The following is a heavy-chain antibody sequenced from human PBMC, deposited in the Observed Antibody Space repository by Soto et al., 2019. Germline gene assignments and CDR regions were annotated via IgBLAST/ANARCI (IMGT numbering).Heavy chain of an antibody. CDR2: IIPVFGTP. V-gene: IGHV1-69*12. CDR3: ARDREAALAGRAYLQH. J-gene: IGHJ1*01. D-gene: IGHD6-19*01. CDR1: GATFSNYV. Sequence: QVQLVQSGAEVKAPGSSVKVSCKASGATFSNYVISWVRQAPGQGLEWMGGIIPVFGTPDYAPKFKGRVSITADESTSKVFMELSSLRSDDTAVYYCARDREAALAGRAYLQHWGQGTLVTVSS.